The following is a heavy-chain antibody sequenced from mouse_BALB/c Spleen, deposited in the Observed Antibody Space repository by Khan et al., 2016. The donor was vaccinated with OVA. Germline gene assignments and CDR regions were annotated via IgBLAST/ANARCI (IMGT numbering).Heavy chain of an antibody. CDR3: GDGYGGYAMDY. Sequence: VQLQQSGAELVKPGASVKLSCTASGFNIKDTYMHWVKQRPEQGLEWIGRIDPAYGNTKYDPKFQGKATITADTSSNTAYLQLSSLTSEDTDVYYWGDGYGGYAMDYWGQGTSVTVSS. J-gene: IGHJ4*01. CDR1: GFNIKDTY. D-gene: IGHD2-3*01. V-gene: IGHV14-3*02. CDR2: IDPAYGNT.